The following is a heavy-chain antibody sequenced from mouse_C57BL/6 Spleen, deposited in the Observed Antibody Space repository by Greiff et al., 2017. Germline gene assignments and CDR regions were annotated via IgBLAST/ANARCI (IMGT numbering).Heavy chain of an antibody. Sequence: EVQVVESEGGLVQPGSSMKLSCTASGFTFSDSYMAWVRQVPEKGLEWVANINYDGSSTYYLASLQSRFIITRDNAKNILYLQMSSLKSEDTATYYCARGFYGIFDYWGQGTTLTVSS. J-gene: IGHJ2*01. D-gene: IGHD2-1*01. CDR1: GFTFSDSY. CDR3: ARGFYGIFDY. CDR2: INYDGSST. V-gene: IGHV5-16*01.